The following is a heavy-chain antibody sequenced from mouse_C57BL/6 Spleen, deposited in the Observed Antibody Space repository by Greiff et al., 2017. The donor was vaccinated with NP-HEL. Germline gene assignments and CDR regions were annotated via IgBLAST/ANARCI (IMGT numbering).Heavy chain of an antibody. V-gene: IGHV1-26*01. CDR3: AREVITTVVDAMDY. CDR1: GYTFTDYY. CDR2: INPNNGGT. D-gene: IGHD1-1*01. J-gene: IGHJ4*01. Sequence: EVQLQQSGPELVKPGASVKISCKASGYTFTDYYMNWVKQSHGKSLEWIGDINPNNGGTSYNQKFKGKATLTVDKYSSTSYMELRSMTSEDSAVYYCAREVITTVVDAMDYWGQGTSVTVSS.